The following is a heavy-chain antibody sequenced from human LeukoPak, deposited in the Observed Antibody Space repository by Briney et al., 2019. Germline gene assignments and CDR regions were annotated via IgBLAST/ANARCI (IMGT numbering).Heavy chain of an antibody. J-gene: IGHJ4*02. D-gene: IGHD2-15*01. CDR2: ISGSGGST. CDR3: AKDIVVVVAATPY. V-gene: IGHV3-23*01. CDR1: GFTFSSYA. Sequence: GGSLRLSCAASGFTFSSYAMNWVRQAPGKGLEWVSAISGSGGSTYYADSVKGRFTISRDNSKNTLYLQMNSLRAEDTAVYYCAKDIVVVVAATPYWGQGTLVTVSS.